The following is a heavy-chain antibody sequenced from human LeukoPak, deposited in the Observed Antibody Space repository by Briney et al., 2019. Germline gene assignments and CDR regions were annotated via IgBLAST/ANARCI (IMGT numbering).Heavy chain of an antibody. CDR1: GFTFSSYA. J-gene: IGHJ4*02. CDR2: ISGSGGST. D-gene: IGHD3-3*01. Sequence: GGSLRLSCAASGFTFSSYAMSWVRQAPGKGLEWVSAISGSGGSTYYADSVKGRFTISGDNSKNTLYLQMNSLRAEDTAVYYCAKDSFRRITIFGVVITPGLFDYWGQGTLVTVSS. V-gene: IGHV3-23*01. CDR3: AKDSFRRITIFGVVITPGLFDY.